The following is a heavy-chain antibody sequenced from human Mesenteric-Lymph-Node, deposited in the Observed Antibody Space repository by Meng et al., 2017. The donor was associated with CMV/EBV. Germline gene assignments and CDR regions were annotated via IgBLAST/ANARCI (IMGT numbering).Heavy chain of an antibody. Sequence: GESLKISCAVSGFTFSSFSLNWVRQAPGKGLEWISYISSTGSNINYAESVKGRFTISRDNAKNTLDLQMNSLRAEDTAVYYCARGNYYGMDVWGQGTTVTVSS. J-gene: IGHJ6*02. V-gene: IGHV3-48*04. CDR1: GFTFSSFS. CDR3: ARGNYYGMDV. CDR2: ISSTGSNI.